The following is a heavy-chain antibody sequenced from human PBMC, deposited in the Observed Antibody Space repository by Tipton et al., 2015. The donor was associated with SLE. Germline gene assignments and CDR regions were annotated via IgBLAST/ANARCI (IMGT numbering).Heavy chain of an antibody. J-gene: IGHJ6*03. V-gene: IGHV4-34*01. D-gene: IGHD3-10*01. CDR2: SNHSGST. CDR3: TRGHFNSGTFPYYNYYYYMDV. CDR1: GGSFSGYY. Sequence: TLSLTCAVYGGSFSGYYWSWIRQPPGKGLEWIGESNHSGSTNYNPSLKSRVTISVDTSKNQLSLKLTSVTAAASAVYYCTRGHFNSGTFPYYNYYYYMDVWGKGTAVTVSS.